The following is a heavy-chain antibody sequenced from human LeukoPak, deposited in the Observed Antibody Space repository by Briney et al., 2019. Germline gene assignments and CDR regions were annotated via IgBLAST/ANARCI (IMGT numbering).Heavy chain of an antibody. CDR3: ARVDPPYSGPRSSLGY. CDR1: GYTFINYG. D-gene: IGHD3-16*01. CDR2: INPNSGGT. J-gene: IGHJ4*02. V-gene: IGHV1-2*02. Sequence: GASVKVSCKASGYTFINYGISWVRQAPGQGLEWMGWINPNSGGTNYAQKFQGRVTMTRDTSISTAYMELSRLRSDDTAVYYCARVDPPYSGPRSSLGYWGQGTLVTVSS.